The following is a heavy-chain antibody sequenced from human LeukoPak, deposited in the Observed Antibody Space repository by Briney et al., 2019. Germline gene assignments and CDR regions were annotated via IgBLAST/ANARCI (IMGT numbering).Heavy chain of an antibody. V-gene: IGHV3-7*05. CDR1: GFTFSSYW. D-gene: IGHD2-2*01. CDR2: IKQDGSEK. CDR3: ARELGYCSSTSCYDYFDY. Sequence: GGSLRLSCAASGFTFSSYWMSWVRQAPGKGVERVANIKQDGSEKYYVDSVKGRFTISRDNAKNSLYLQMNSLRAEDTAVYYCARELGYCSSTSCYDYFDYWGQGTLVTVSS. J-gene: IGHJ4*02.